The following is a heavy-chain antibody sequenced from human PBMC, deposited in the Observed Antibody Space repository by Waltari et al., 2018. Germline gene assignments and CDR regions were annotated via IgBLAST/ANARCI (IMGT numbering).Heavy chain of an antibody. V-gene: IGHV3-30*18. CDR2: ISYDGSNK. Sequence: HVHLVEPGGGVVQPGRSLSLSCGASGSAFSSCGMHWFRQAPGKGLEWVAIISYDGSNKYYADSVKGRFTISRDNSKNTLYLQMSSLRAEDTAVYYCAKVSGSIRDRRGSPPGDYWGQGPLVTVSS. D-gene: IGHD3-10*01. J-gene: IGHJ4*02. CDR3: AKVSGSIRDRRGSPPGDY. CDR1: GSAFSSCG.